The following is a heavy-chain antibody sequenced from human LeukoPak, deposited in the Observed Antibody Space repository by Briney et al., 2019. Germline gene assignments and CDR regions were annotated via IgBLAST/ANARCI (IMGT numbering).Heavy chain of an antibody. V-gene: IGHV3-21*01. J-gene: IGHJ4*02. CDR3: ARVSSSGIYFFDY. Sequence: GGSLRLSCAASGFTFSRSSMSWVRQAPGKGLEWVSSISTTSYIYYADSVKGRFTISRDNTKNSLYLQMNSLRAEDTAVYYCARVSSSGIYFFDYWGQGALITVSS. CDR2: ISTTSYI. CDR1: GFTFSRSS. D-gene: IGHD6-6*01.